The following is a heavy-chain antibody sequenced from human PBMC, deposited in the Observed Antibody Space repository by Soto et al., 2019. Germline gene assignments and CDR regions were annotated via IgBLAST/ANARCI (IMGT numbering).Heavy chain of an antibody. CDR1: GFTVSSNY. V-gene: IGHV3-53*04. Sequence: EVQLVESGGGLVQPGGSLRLSCAASGFTVSSNYMSWVRQAPGKGLEWVSVIYSGGSTYYADSVKGRFTISRHNSKNTLYLQMNSLSAEDTAVYYCASSLRFLEWSARYYMDVWGKGTTVTVSS. CDR3: ASSLRFLEWSARYYMDV. CDR2: IYSGGST. D-gene: IGHD3-3*01. J-gene: IGHJ6*03.